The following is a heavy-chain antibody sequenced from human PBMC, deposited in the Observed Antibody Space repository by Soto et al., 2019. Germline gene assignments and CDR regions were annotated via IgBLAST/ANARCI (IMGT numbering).Heavy chain of an antibody. D-gene: IGHD7-27*01. Sequence: QVQLVQSGAEVKKPGSSVKVSCKASGGTFSSYTISWVRQAPGQGLEWMGRIIPILGIANYAQKFQGRVTSTADKARSTAYMEVSSLRSEDAAVYYGARDITPTQSGWYFDLWGRGTLVTVSS. V-gene: IGHV1-69*08. J-gene: IGHJ2*01. CDR3: ARDITPTQSGWYFDL. CDR2: IIPILGIA. CDR1: GGTFSSYT.